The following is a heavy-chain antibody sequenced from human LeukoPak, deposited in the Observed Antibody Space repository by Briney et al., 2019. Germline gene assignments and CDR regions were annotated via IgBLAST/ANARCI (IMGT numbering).Heavy chain of an antibody. CDR3: ARTMIRGVRPFDY. J-gene: IGHJ4*02. D-gene: IGHD3-10*01. V-gene: IGHV5-51*01. CDR2: IYPDDSDT. Sequence: GESLKISCKGSGYSFTSYWIGWVRQMPGKGLEWMGIIYPDDSDTRYSPSFQGQVTISADKSINTAYLQWSSLKASDTAMYYCARTMIRGVRPFDYWGQGTLVTVSS. CDR1: GYSFTSYW.